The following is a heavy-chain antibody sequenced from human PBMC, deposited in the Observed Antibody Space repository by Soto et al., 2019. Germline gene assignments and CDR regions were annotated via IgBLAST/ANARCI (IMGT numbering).Heavy chain of an antibody. CDR1: GFTFSNAW. CDR3: TTENDFWSGYSILGYGMDV. CDR2: IKSKTDGGTT. D-gene: IGHD3-3*01. Sequence: GSLRLSCAASGFTFSNAWMSWVRQSPGKGLEWVGRIKSKTDGGTTDYAAPVKGRFTISRDDSKNTLYLQMNSLNTEDTAVYYCTTENDFWSGYSILGYGMDVWGQGTTVTVSS. V-gene: IGHV3-15*01. J-gene: IGHJ6*02.